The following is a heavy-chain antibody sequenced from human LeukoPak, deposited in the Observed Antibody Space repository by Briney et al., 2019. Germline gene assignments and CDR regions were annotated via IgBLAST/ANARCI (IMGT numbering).Heavy chain of an antibody. V-gene: IGHV3-7*01. D-gene: IGHD6-13*01. CDR2: INQDGSEK. CDR1: GFTLSTYW. J-gene: IGHJ4*02. CDR3: ARGSQQLGY. Sequence: GGSLRLSCAASGFTLSTYWMSWVRQAPGKGLEWVANINQDGSEKYYVDSVKGRFTISRDNAKNSLYLQMNSLRAEDTAVYYCARGSQQLGYWGQGTLVPVSS.